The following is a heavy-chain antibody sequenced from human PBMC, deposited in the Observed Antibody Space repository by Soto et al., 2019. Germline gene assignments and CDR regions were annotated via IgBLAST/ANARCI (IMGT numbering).Heavy chain of an antibody. CDR1: GGSFSGYY. CDR3: ARDLGSSGWT. Sequence: SETLSLSCAVYGGSFSGYYWSWIRQPPGKGLEWIGEINHSGSTNYNPSLKSRVTISVDTSKNQFSLKLSSVTAADTAVYYCARDLGSSGWTWGQGTLVTSPQ. V-gene: IGHV4-34*01. CDR2: INHSGST. J-gene: IGHJ5*02. D-gene: IGHD6-19*01.